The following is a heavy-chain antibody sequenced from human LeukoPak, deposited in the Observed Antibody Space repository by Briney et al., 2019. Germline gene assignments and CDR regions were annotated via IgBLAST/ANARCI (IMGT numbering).Heavy chain of an antibody. V-gene: IGHV3-15*01. CDR2: IKSKTDGGTT. CDR1: GFTFSNAW. CDR3: TTDFYYYDSSGYSYFDY. D-gene: IGHD3-22*01. J-gene: IGHJ4*02. Sequence: PGGSLRLSCAASGFTFSNAWMSWVRQAPGKGLEWVGRIKSKTDGGTTDYAAPVKGRFTISRDDSKNTLYLQMNSLKTEDTAVYYCTTDFYYYDSSGYSYFDYWGQGTLVTVSS.